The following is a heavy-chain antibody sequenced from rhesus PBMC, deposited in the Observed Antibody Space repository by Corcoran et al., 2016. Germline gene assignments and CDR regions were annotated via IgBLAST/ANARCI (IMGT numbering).Heavy chain of an antibody. Sequence: QVQLQESGPGLVKPSETLSLTCAVSGGSISSSNWWSWIRQPPGKGLEWIGYIGGSSGSTYYNRSLKRRVTISTDTSKNQFSLKLSSVTAADTAVYYCARDGAEYCSGIYCYKSFDYWGQGVLVTVSS. CDR1: GGSISSSNW. D-gene: IGHD2-27*01. V-gene: IGHV4-65*01. CDR2: IGGSSGST. CDR3: ARDGAEYCSGIYCYKSFDY. J-gene: IGHJ4*01.